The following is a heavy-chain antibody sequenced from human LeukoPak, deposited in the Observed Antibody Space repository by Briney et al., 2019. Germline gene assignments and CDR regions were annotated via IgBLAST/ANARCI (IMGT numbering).Heavy chain of an antibody. Sequence: GGSLRLSCAASGFTFSNYAMHWVRQAPGKGLEWVAFIWHDGSNRYHADSVKGRFTISRDNSKNTVYLQINSLRAEDTAVYHCARDGRDGYNFDYWGQGTLVTVSS. D-gene: IGHD5-24*01. J-gene: IGHJ4*02. CDR2: IWHDGSNR. CDR3: ARDGRDGYNFDY. CDR1: GFTFSNYA. V-gene: IGHV3-33*01.